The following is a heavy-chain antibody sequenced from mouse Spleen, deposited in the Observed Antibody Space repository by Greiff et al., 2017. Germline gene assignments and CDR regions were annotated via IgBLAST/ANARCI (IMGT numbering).Heavy chain of an antibody. CDR1: GYTFTSYW. J-gene: IGHJ3*01. CDR2: IFPGTGTT. D-gene: IGHD2-4*01. V-gene: IGHV1S132*01. Sequence: QVQLQQSGAELVKPGASVKLSCKTSGYTFTSYWIQWVKQRPGQGLGWIGEIFPGTGTTYYNEKFKGKATLTIDTSSSTAYMQLSSLTSEDSAVYFCARSLYDYERVFAYWGQGTLVTVSA. CDR3: ARSLYDYERVFAY.